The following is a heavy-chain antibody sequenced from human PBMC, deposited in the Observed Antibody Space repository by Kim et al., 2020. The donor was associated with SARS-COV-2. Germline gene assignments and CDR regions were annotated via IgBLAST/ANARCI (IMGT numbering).Heavy chain of an antibody. J-gene: IGHJ4*02. CDR3: ARVRVGSYGDASLGY. CDR2: IWYDGSNK. D-gene: IGHD4-17*01. Sequence: GGSLRLSCAASGFTFSGFGMHWVRQAPGKGLEWVAVIWYDGSNKYYADSVKGRFTISRDNSKNTLYLQMNSLRAEDTAVYYCARVRVGSYGDASLGYWGQGTLVTVSS. V-gene: IGHV3-33*01. CDR1: GFTFSGFG.